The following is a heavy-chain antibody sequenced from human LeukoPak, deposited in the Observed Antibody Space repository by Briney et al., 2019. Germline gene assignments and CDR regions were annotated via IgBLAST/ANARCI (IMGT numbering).Heavy chain of an antibody. V-gene: IGHV3-53*01. Sequence: PGGSLRLSCAASGFTVSSNYMSWVRQAPGKGLEWVSVIYSGGSTYYADSVKGRFTISRDNSKNTLYLQVNSLRAEDTAVYYCARAGSKGLANAFDIWGQGTMVTVSS. CDR3: ARAGSKGLANAFDI. D-gene: IGHD3-16*01. CDR1: GFTVSSNY. CDR2: IYSGGST. J-gene: IGHJ3*02.